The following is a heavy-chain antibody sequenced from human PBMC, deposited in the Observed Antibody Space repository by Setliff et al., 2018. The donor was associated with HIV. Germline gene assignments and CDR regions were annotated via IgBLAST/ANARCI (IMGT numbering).Heavy chain of an antibody. V-gene: IGHV4-4*08. CDR3: ARAAYSGTYLWEPATDL. CDR1: GGSISSYY. Sequence: SETLSLTCTVSGGSISSYYWSWIRQPPGKGLEWIGHIYSSGSAEYNPSLKSRVTISVDTSKNQFSLKLSSVTAADTAVYYCARAAYSGTYLWEPATDLWGRGTLVTVSS. CDR2: IYSSGSA. D-gene: IGHD1-26*01. J-gene: IGHJ2*01.